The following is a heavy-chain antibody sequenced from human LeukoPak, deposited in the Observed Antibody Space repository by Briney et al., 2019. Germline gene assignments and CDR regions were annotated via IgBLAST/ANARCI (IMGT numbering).Heavy chain of an antibody. CDR2: ISHDGIDK. CDR1: GFTFSTYA. V-gene: IGHV3-30*04. CDR3: ARPLVPGTEVLQH. J-gene: IGHJ1*01. Sequence: GRSLRLSCAASGFTFSTYAIHWVRQAPGKGLEWVAVISHDGIDKYYSDSVKGRFTVSRDNSKNTLYLQMNSLRLEDTAVYYCARPLVPGTEVLQHWGQDTLVTVSP. D-gene: IGHD1-26*01.